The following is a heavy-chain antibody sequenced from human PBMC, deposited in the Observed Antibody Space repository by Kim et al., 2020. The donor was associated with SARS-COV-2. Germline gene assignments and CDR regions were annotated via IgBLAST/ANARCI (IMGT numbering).Heavy chain of an antibody. CDR1: GFTFGDFA. Sequence: GGSLRLSCAASGFTFGDFARHWVRQVPGKGLEWVSGLSWNSGVIGYADSVKGRFTISRHNAENSLYLQMNSLRAEDTAFYYCAKDLVSSSFRAFHIWGQGTMVTVSS. J-gene: IGHJ3*02. V-gene: IGHV3-9*01. D-gene: IGHD6-6*01. CDR2: LSWNSGVI. CDR3: AKDLVSSSFRAFHI.